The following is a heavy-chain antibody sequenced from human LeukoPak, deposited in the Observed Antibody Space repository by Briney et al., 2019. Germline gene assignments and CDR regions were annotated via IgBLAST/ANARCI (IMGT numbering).Heavy chain of an antibody. CDR2: INNSGST. Sequence: PSETLSLTCAVYGVSFSGYYWSWLRQPPGKGLEWVGEINNSGSTNYNPSLKSRVTISVDTSKNQFSLKLSSVTAADTAVYYCARGQDYYDSSGYYYRSDFDYWGQGTLVTVSS. CDR3: ARGQDYYDSSGYYYRSDFDY. V-gene: IGHV4-34*01. D-gene: IGHD3-22*01. J-gene: IGHJ4*02. CDR1: GVSFSGYY.